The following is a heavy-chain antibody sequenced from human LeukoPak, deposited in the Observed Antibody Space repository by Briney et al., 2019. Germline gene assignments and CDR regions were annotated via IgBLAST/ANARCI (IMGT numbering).Heavy chain of an antibody. J-gene: IGHJ3*01. CDR3: ARKPDGFDV. CDR1: GFSFNTYW. CDR2: INQDGSET. Sequence: PGGSLKLSCAASGFSFNTYWMSWVRQAPGKGLECVANINQDGSETQYVDSVKGRFTISRDNAENSLHLQVSSLRGEDSGIYYCARKPDGFDVWSQGTMVTVSS. V-gene: IGHV3-7*01.